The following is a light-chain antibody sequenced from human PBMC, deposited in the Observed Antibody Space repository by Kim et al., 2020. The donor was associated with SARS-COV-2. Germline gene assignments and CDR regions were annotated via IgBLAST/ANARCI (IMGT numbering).Light chain of an antibody. J-gene: IGLJ2*01. CDR3: QAWDSSTVV. V-gene: IGLV3-1*01. CDR1: KLEDKD. CDR2: QNP. Sequence: VSPGQTASITCSGDKLEDKDVCWYQQKPGQSPVMVIYQNPRRPSGIPERFSGSNSGNTATLTISGTQALDEADYYCQAWDSSTVVFGGGTQLTVL.